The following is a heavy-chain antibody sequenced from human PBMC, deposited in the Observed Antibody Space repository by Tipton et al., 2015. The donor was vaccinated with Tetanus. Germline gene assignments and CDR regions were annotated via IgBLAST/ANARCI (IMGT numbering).Heavy chain of an antibody. Sequence: TLSLTCTVSGGSISSGGYYWSWIRQHPGKGLEWIGYIYYSGSTYYNPSLKSRVTISVDTSKNQFSLKLSSVTAVDTAVYYCARVSAVVTPVLDGWGQGTLVTVSS. V-gene: IGHV4-31*03. CDR1: GGSISSGGYY. D-gene: IGHD4-23*01. CDR3: ARVSAVVTPVLDG. CDR2: IYYSGST. J-gene: IGHJ4*02.